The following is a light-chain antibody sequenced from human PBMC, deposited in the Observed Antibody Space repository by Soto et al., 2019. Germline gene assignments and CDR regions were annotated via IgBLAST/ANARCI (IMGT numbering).Light chain of an antibody. CDR3: QVWDSSSEHAV. CDR2: DDS. Sequence: SYELTQPPSVSVAPGQTANITCGGNNIGGKSVHWYQQRPGQAPVLVDYDDSDRPSGIPERFSGSNSGNTATLTITRVEAGDEADYYCQVWDSSSEHAVFGGGTQLTVL. V-gene: IGLV3-21*02. J-gene: IGLJ7*01. CDR1: NIGGKS.